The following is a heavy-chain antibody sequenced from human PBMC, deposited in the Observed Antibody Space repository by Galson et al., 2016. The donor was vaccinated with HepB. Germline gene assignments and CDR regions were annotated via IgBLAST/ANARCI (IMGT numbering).Heavy chain of an antibody. J-gene: IGHJ4*02. Sequence: SLRLSCAASGFTFSSYGMYWVRQAPGKGLEWMAVIWYDGSNRYYADSVKGRFTISRDNSKNALYLQMNSLRAEDTAVYYCAGGVGYGSGSHFDYWGQGTLVTVSS. V-gene: IGHV3-33*01. CDR1: GFTFSSYG. CDR2: IWYDGSNR. D-gene: IGHD3-10*01. CDR3: AGGVGYGSGSHFDY.